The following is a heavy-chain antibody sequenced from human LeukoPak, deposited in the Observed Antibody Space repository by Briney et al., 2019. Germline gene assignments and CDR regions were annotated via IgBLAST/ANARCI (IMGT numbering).Heavy chain of an antibody. CDR2: TYSGGSS. J-gene: IGHJ3*02. Sequence: GGSLRLSCAASGFTFSSYSMNWVRQAPGKGLEWVSLTYSGGSSYYADSVKGRFTISRDIPKNTLYLQMNSLRAEDTAVYYCARTPDAFDIWGQGTLVTVSS. V-gene: IGHV3-66*01. CDR3: ARTPDAFDI. CDR1: GFTFSSYS.